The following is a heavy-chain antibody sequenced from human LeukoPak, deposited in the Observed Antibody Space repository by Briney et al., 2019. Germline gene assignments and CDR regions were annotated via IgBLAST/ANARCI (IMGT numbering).Heavy chain of an antibody. Sequence: SETLSLTCAVYGGSFSGYYWSWIRQPPGKGLEWIGEINHSGSTNHNPSLKSRVTISVDTSKNQFSLKLSSVTAADTAVYYCASPGPYSYGYGYWGQGTLVTVSS. CDR2: INHSGST. D-gene: IGHD5-18*01. CDR1: GGSFSGYY. CDR3: ASPGPYSYGYGY. V-gene: IGHV4-34*01. J-gene: IGHJ4*02.